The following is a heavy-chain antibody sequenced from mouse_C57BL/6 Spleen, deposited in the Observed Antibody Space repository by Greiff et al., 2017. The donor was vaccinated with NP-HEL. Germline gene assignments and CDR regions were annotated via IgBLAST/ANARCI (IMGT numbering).Heavy chain of an antibody. D-gene: IGHD2-2*01. CDR3: AREELDYGYDD. J-gene: IGHJ2*01. CDR2: IHPNSGST. Sequence: QVQLKQPGAELVKPGASVKLSCKASGYTFTSYWMHWVKQRPGLGLEWIGMIHPNSGSTNYNEKFKSKATLTVDKSSSTAYMQLSSLTSEDSAVYYCAREELDYGYDDWGQGTTLTVSS. V-gene: IGHV1-64*01. CDR1: GYTFTSYW.